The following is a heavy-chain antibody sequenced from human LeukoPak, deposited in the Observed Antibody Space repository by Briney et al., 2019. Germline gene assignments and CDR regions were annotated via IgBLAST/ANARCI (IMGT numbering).Heavy chain of an antibody. V-gene: IGHV3-49*04. J-gene: IGHJ4*02. D-gene: IGHD2-21*02. CDR2: IRSKGYGGTI. CDR3: ARSIVVVTYYLDY. CDR1: GFMFRDYA. Sequence: GGSLRLSCTPSGFMFRDYAMSWVRQAPGKGLEWVAFIRSKGYGGTIEYAASVKGRFTISRDDSISTAYLQMNSLRTEDTAVYYCARSIVVVTYYLDYWGQGTPVTVSS.